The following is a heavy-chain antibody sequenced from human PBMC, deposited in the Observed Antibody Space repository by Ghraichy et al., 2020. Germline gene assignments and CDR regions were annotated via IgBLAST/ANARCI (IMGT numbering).Heavy chain of an antibody. CDR3: AKGYSSSWSRNYFDY. V-gene: IGHV3-23*01. J-gene: IGHJ4*02. CDR2: ISGSGGST. CDR1: GFTFSSYT. D-gene: IGHD6-13*01. Sequence: GGSLRLSCAASGFTFSSYTMSWVRQAPGKGLEWVSAISGSGGSTYYADSVEGRFTISRDNSKNTLYLQMNSLRAEDTALYYCAKGYSSSWSRNYFDYWGQGTLVTVSS.